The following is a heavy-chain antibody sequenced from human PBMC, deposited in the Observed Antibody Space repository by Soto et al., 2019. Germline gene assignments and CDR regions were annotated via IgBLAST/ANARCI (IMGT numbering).Heavy chain of an antibody. J-gene: IGHJ4*02. CDR3: AKDPYSSGWYGRYVDY. CDR1: GFTFSSYA. V-gene: IGHV3-23*01. D-gene: IGHD6-19*01. CDR2: ISGSGGST. Sequence: EVQLLESGGGLVQPGGSLRLSCAASGFTFSSYAMSWVRQAPGKGLEWVSAISGSGGSTYYADSVKGRFTISRDNSKNPRYLQMHSLRAEDTAVYYCAKDPYSSGWYGRYVDYWGQGTLVTVSS.